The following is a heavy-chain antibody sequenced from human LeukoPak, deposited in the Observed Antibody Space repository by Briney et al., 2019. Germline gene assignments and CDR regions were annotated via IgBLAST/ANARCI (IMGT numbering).Heavy chain of an antibody. Sequence: SGGSLRLSCAASGNYWMHWVRQAPGKGLVWVSHINSDGSWTSYADSVKGRFTISKDNAKNTVYLQMNSLRAEDTAVYYCARDWSYYDSSGSFDYWGQGTLVTVSS. D-gene: IGHD3-22*01. V-gene: IGHV3-74*01. CDR3: ARDWSYYDSSGSFDY. CDR1: GNYW. CDR2: INSDGSWT. J-gene: IGHJ4*02.